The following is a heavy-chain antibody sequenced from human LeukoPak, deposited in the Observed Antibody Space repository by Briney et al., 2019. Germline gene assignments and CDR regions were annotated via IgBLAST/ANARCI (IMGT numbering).Heavy chain of an antibody. Sequence: PSETLSLTCAVYGGSFSGYYWSWIRQPPGKGLEWIGEINHSGGTNYNPALKSRVMISVDTSKKQFSLKMTSVTAADTAVYYCARGRQWLVPLADYYGMDVWGQGTTVTVSS. D-gene: IGHD6-19*01. CDR1: GGSFSGYY. CDR3: ARGRQWLVPLADYYGMDV. J-gene: IGHJ6*02. CDR2: INHSGGT. V-gene: IGHV4-34*01.